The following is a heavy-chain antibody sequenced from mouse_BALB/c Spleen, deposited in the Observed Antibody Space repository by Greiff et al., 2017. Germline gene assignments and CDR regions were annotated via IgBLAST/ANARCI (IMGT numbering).Heavy chain of an antibody. Sequence: EVQLQQPGSELVRPGASVKLSCKASGYTFTSYWMHWVKQRPEQGLEWIGRIDPANGNTKYDPKFQGKATITADTSSNTAYLQLSSLTSEDTAVYYCAYGNYVGDYWGQGTSVTVSS. CDR3: AYGNYVGDY. CDR2: IDPANGNT. J-gene: IGHJ4*01. D-gene: IGHD2-1*01. V-gene: IGHV14-1*02. CDR1: GYTFTSYW.